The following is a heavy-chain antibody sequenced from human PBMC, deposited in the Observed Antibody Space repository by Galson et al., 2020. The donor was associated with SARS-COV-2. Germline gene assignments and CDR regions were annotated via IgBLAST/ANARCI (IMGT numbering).Heavy chain of an antibody. CDR3: ARGLGYCSSTSCYPDAFDI. CDR2: NYYSGST. Sequence: SETLSLTCTVSGGSISSSSYYWGWIRQPPGKGLEWIGSNYYSGSTYYNPSLKSRVTISVDTSKNQFSLKLSSVTAADTAVYYCARGLGYCSSTSCYPDAFDIWGQGTMVTVSS. V-gene: IGHV4-39*01. J-gene: IGHJ3*02. D-gene: IGHD2-2*01. CDR1: GGSISSSSYY.